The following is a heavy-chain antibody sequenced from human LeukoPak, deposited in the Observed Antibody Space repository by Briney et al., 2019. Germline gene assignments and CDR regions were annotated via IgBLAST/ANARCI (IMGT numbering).Heavy chain of an antibody. CDR1: AYTFTRYC. V-gene: IGHV1-18*04. Sequence: PGPSLNPTSNPSAYTFTRYCSSRVRQAPVQSRDRMGWIRAYNGNTNYAQKLQGRVTMTTDTSTSTAYMELRSLSSDDTAVYYCARDLGDSSGWVGSFQHWGQGTLVTVSS. J-gene: IGHJ1*01. D-gene: IGHD6-19*01. CDR3: ARDLGDSSGWVGSFQH. CDR2: IRAYNGNT.